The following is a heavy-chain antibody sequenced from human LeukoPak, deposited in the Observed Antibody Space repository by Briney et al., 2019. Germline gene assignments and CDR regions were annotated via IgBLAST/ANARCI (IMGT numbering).Heavy chain of an antibody. V-gene: IGHV4-4*09. J-gene: IGHJ3*02. CDR1: GGSISNYY. CDR3: VRHLGGSPEAFDI. CDR2: IYSSGSA. D-gene: IGHD3-10*01. Sequence: SETLSLTCTVSGGSISNYYWSWVRQPPGKGPECIGYIYSSGSAYYNPSLKSRVTMSVDTSKNHFSLRLSSVTAADTAVYYCVRHLGGSPEAFDIWGQGKMVTVSS.